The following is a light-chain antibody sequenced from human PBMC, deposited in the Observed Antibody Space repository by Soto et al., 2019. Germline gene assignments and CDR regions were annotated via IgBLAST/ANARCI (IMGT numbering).Light chain of an antibody. V-gene: IGKV3-20*01. CDR1: QTVTNNF. Sequence: EIVLTQSPGTLSLSPGERATLSCRASQTVTNNFLAWYHQKPGQAPRLLIFGASSRATGIPDRFGGSGSGTDFSLTISSLEPEDFAVYYCQQYGSSPLFTFGPGTKVDF. J-gene: IGKJ3*01. CDR2: GAS. CDR3: QQYGSSPLFT.